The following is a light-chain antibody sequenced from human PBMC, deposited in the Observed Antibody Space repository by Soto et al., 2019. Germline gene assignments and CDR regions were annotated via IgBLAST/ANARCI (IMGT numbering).Light chain of an antibody. V-gene: IGLV9-49*03. CDR1: SGYSNYK. CDR3: GAEHGSGSNFDVV. CDR2: VGTGGIVG. J-gene: IGLJ2*01. Sequence: QPVLTQPPSASASLGASVTLTCTLSSGYSNYKVDWYQQRPGKGPRFVMRVGTGGIVGSKGDGIPDRFSVLGSGLNRYLTIKNSQEEDESDYHCGAEHGSGSNFDVVFGGGTKLTVL.